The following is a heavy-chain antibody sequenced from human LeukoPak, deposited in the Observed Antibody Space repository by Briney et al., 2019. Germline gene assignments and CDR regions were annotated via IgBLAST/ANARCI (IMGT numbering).Heavy chain of an antibody. CDR1: GVTLSSYA. J-gene: IGHJ3*02. CDR3: AKVNWGDAFDI. D-gene: IGHD7-27*01. Sequence: GGSLRLSCTASGVTLSSYAMSWVRQAPGKGLEWVSAISGSGGSTYYADSVKGRFTISRDNSKNTLYLQMNSLRAEDTAVYYCAKVNWGDAFDIWGQGTMVTVSS. V-gene: IGHV3-23*01. CDR2: ISGSGGST.